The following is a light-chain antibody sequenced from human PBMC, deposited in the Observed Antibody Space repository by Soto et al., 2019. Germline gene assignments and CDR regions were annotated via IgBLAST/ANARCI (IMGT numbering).Light chain of an antibody. CDR2: GAS. CDR3: HHYSRSPPYT. V-gene: IGKV3-20*01. CDR1: QSVSNND. J-gene: IGKJ2*01. Sequence: EIVLTQSPDTLSLSPGERATVSCRASQSVSNNDLAWYQQRPGQAPRLVLYGASTRPTGIPDRFSGSGSGTEFPLTISRLEPEDFAVYYCHHYSRSPPYTFGQGTKLDIK.